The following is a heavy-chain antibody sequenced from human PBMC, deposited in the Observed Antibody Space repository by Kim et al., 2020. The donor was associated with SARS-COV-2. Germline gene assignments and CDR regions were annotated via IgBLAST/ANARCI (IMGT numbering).Heavy chain of an antibody. CDR3: ARISYGAFGAYYYSMDV. D-gene: IGHD5-18*01. Sequence: SETLSLTCTLSGDSIRSSNYYWGWVRQPPGKGLEWIASIRYSSGSTYYNPSLKSRGTISADTFKNQFSLKLTSVTAADTAVYYCARISYGAFGAYYYSMDVWGQGTSVTVSS. J-gene: IGHJ6*02. V-gene: IGHV4-39*07. CDR2: IRYSSGST. CDR1: GDSIRSSNYY.